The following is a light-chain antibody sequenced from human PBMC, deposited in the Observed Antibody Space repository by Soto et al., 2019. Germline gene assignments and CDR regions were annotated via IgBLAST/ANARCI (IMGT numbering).Light chain of an antibody. CDR2: GAS. J-gene: IGKJ3*01. CDR3: QQRNNWLT. CDR1: QSVSSSY. V-gene: IGKV3D-20*02. Sequence: EIVLTQSPGTLSLSPGERATLSCRASQSVSSSYLAWYQQKPGQAPRLLIYGASSRATGIPDRFSGSGSGTDFTLNISRLEPEDFAVYYCQQRNNWLTFGPGTKVDIX.